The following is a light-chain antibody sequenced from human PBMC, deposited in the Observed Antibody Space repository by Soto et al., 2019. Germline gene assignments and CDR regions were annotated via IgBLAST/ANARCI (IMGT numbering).Light chain of an antibody. CDR1: QGISNY. CDR2: AAS. CDR3: QKYNSSPL. Sequence: DIQMTQSRASLSASVGDRVTITCRASQGISNYLAWYQQKPGKVPKLLIYAASTLQSGVPSRFSGSGSGTDFTLTISSLQPEDVATYYCQKYNSSPLFGQGTRLEIK. J-gene: IGKJ5*01. V-gene: IGKV1-27*01.